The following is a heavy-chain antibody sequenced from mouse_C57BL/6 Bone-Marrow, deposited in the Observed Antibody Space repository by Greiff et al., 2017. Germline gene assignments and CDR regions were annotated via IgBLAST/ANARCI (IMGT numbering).Heavy chain of an antibody. Sequence: EVQLQQSGGGLVQPGGSLKLSCAASGFTFSDYYMYWVRQTPEQRLEWVAYISNGGGSTYYPDTVKGRFTISRDNAKNTLYLQMCRLKSEDTAMYYCARHYYGSSYWYFDVWGTGTTVTVSS. CDR3: ARHYYGSSYWYFDV. J-gene: IGHJ1*03. D-gene: IGHD1-1*01. CDR2: ISNGGGST. V-gene: IGHV5-12*01. CDR1: GFTFSDYY.